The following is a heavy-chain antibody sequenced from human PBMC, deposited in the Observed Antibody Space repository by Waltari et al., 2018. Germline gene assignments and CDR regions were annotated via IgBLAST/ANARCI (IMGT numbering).Heavy chain of an antibody. J-gene: IGHJ3*02. V-gene: IGHV4-38-2*01. CDR1: GYSISSGYS. Sequence: QVQLQESGPGLVKPSETLSLTCAVSGYSISSGYSWGWIRQPPGKGLEWIGSIYHSGSTYYNPSLKSRVTISVDTSKNQFSLKLSSVTAADTAVYYCARHLSHDAFDIWGQGTMVTVSS. CDR3: ARHLSHDAFDI. CDR2: IYHSGST.